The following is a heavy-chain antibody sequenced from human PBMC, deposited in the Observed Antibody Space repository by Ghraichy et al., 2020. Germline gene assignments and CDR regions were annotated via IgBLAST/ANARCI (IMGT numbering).Heavy chain of an antibody. J-gene: IGHJ4*02. CDR1: GGSISSSSYY. V-gene: IGHV4-39*01. CDR2: IYYSGST. Sequence: SETLSLTCTVSGGSISSSSYYWGWIRQPPGKGLEWIGSIYYSGSTYYNPSLKSRVTISVDTSKNQFSLKLSSVTAADTAVYYCASIPRPGNIAVAGRGFDYWGQGTLVTVSS. D-gene: IGHD6-19*01. CDR3: ASIPRPGNIAVAGRGFDY.